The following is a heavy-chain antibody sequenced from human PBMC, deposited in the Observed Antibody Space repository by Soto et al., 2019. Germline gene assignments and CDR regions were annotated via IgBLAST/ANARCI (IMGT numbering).Heavy chain of an antibody. Sequence: SQTLSLTCAISGDRVSSNSAAWNWIRQSPSRGLEWLGRTYYRSKWYNDYAVSVKSRITINPDTSKNQFSLQLNSVTPEDTAVYYCARGSVAAAGTNYYYGMDVWGQGTTVTVSS. D-gene: IGHD6-13*01. J-gene: IGHJ6*02. CDR3: ARGSVAAAGTNYYYGMDV. CDR2: TYYRSKWYN. V-gene: IGHV6-1*01. CDR1: GDRVSSNSAA.